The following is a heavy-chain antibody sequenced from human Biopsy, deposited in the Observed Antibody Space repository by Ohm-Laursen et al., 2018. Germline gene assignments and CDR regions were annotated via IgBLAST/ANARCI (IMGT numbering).Heavy chain of an antibody. CDR2: NIPILGTG. V-gene: IGHV1-69*06. Sequence: SVKVSCKTPGGTFSNYGVNWVRQAPGQGLEWLGGNIPILGTGNYARKFQDRVTVAADTSTSTATMELRSLRSDDTAMYYCATKLTGYFHHWGQGTLVIVSS. CDR1: GGTFSNYG. D-gene: IGHD3-9*01. CDR3: ATKLTGYFHH. J-gene: IGHJ1*01.